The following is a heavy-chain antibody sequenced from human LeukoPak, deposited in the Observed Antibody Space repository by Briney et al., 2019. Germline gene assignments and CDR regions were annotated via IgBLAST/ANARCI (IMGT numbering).Heavy chain of an antibody. J-gene: IGHJ3*02. V-gene: IGHV3-64*01. D-gene: IGHD5-24*01. CDR3: ARDQYRDSYNPNDAFDI. Sequence: SGGSLRLSCAASGFTFSSYAMHWVRQAPGKGLEYVSAISSNGGSTYYANSVKGRFTISRDNSKNTLYLQMGSLRAEDMAVYYCARDQYRDSYNPNDAFDIWGQGTMVTVSS. CDR2: ISSNGGST. CDR1: GFTFSSYA.